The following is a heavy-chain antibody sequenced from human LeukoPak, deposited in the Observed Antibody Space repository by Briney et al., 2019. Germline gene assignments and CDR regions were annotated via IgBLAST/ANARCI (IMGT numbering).Heavy chain of an antibody. V-gene: IGHV3-23*01. D-gene: IGHD5-24*01. CDR1: GFSFSTYA. CDR3: VEDGGRWQQFGSWFDY. CDR2: ISLGVGSTT. Sequence: GGSLRLSCAASGFSFSTYAMSWVRQAPGKGLQWVSAISLGVGSTTYYADSVKGRFTISRDNSKNTLYLQMDSLRDDDTAVYYCVEDGGRWQQFGSWFDYWGQGNLVTVSS. J-gene: IGHJ4*02.